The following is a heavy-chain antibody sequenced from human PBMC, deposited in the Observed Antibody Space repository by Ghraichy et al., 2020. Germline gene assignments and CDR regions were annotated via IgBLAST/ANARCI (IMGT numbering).Heavy chain of an antibody. J-gene: IGHJ4*02. D-gene: IGHD6-19*01. CDR2: IYTSGST. CDR1: GGSISSGSYY. Sequence: SETLSLTCTVSGGSISSGSYYWSWIRQPAGKGLEWIGRIYTSGSTNYNPSLKSRVTISVDTSKNQFSLKLSSVTAADTAVYYCARDPNSSGWYAYFDYWGQGTLVTVSS. CDR3: ARDPNSSGWYAYFDY. V-gene: IGHV4-61*02.